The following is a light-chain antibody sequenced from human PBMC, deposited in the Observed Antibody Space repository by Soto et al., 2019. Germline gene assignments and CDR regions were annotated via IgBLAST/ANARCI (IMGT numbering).Light chain of an antibody. CDR2: GAS. V-gene: IGKV3-15*01. CDR1: QSVSSN. Sequence: EIVMTKSPATLSVSRGERATLSCRASQSVSSNLAGYQQNPGQAPRLLIYGASTRATGIPARFSGSGSGTEFTLTISSLQSEDFAVYYCQQYSNWPPITFGQGTRLEIK. CDR3: QQYSNWPPIT. J-gene: IGKJ5*01.